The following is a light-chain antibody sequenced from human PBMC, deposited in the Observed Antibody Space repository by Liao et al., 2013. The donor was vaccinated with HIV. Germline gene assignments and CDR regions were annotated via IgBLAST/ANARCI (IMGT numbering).Light chain of an antibody. V-gene: IGLV3-21*04. CDR3: QVWDGSSDHAI. J-gene: IGLJ2*01. CDR1: NLGEKS. CDR2: FDS. Sequence: SYVLTQPPSVSLAPGKTATVACRGNNLGEKSVHWYQQKPGQAPVLVIHFDSDRPSGIPERFSGSKSGKMATLTISGVEAGDEADYYCQVWDGSSDHAIFGGGTKLTVL.